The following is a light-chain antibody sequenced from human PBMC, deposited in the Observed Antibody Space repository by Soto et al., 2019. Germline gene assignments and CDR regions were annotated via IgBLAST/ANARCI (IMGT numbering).Light chain of an antibody. V-gene: IGKV3-20*01. Sequence: EIVLTQSPATLSLSPGERATLSCRASQSVSSSYLAWYQRKLGQAPRLLIYGASVRATGIPDRFSGSGSGTDFTLTISRLEPEDFAVYYCQQYGGSPRTFGQGTKVDIK. CDR2: GAS. CDR1: QSVSSSY. CDR3: QQYGGSPRT. J-gene: IGKJ1*01.